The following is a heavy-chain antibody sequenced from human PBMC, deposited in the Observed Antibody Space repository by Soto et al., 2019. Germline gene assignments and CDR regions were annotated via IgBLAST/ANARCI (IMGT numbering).Heavy chain of an antibody. CDR1: GFTFSSYG. V-gene: IGHV3-33*01. J-gene: IGHJ4*02. D-gene: IGHD5-18*01. CDR2: IWYDGSNK. CDR3: ARGHGYSYGSLDD. Sequence: QVQLVESGGGVVQPGRSLRLSCAASGFTFSSYGMHWVRQAPGKGLEWVAVIWYDGSNKYYADSVKGRFTISRDNSKNKQYLQMNSLKAEDTAVYYCARGHGYSYGSLDDCGQGTLVTVSS.